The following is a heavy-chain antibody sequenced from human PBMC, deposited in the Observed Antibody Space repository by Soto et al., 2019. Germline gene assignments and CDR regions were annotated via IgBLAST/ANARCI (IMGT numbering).Heavy chain of an antibody. J-gene: IGHJ3*02. CDR2: INAGNGNT. CDR3: ARVGRYCSSTSCYAFDI. D-gene: IGHD2-2*01. Sequence: ASVKASCKASGYTFTSYAMHWVRQAPGQRLEWMGWINAGNGNTKYSQKFQGRVTITRDTSASTAYMELSSLRSEDTAVYYYARVGRYCSSTSCYAFDIWGQGTMVTVSS. V-gene: IGHV1-3*01. CDR1: GYTFTSYA.